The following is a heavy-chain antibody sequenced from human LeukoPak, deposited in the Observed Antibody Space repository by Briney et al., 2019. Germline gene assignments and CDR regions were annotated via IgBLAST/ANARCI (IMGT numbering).Heavy chain of an antibody. CDR3: ARVYVGSSWYIHAFDI. V-gene: IGHV1-46*01. J-gene: IGHJ3*02. CDR2: INPSGGST. D-gene: IGHD6-13*01. Sequence: ASVKVSCKASGYTFTSYYMHWVRQAPGQGLEWMGIINPSGGSTSYAQKFQGRVTMTRDTSTSTVYMELSSLRSEDTAVYYCARVYVGSSWYIHAFDIWGQGTMVTVSS. CDR1: GYTFTSYY.